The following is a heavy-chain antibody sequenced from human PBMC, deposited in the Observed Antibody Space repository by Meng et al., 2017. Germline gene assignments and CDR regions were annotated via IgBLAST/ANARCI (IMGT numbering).Heavy chain of an antibody. CDR3: AREEVAVAGTPRS. V-gene: IGHV1-69*06. CDR1: GGTFSSYA. Sequence: SVKVSCKASGGTFSSYAISWVRQAPGQGLEWMGGIIPIFGTANYAQKFQGRVTITADKSTSTAYMELSSLRSEDTAVYYCAREEVAVAGTPRSWGQGTLVTVSS. J-gene: IGHJ4*02. CDR2: IIPIFGTA. D-gene: IGHD6-19*01.